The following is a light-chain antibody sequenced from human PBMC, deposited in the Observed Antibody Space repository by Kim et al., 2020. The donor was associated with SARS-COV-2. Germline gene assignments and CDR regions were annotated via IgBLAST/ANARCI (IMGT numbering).Light chain of an antibody. Sequence: QGERATLSCRASQTVLANYLAWYQQRPGQAPRLLIYGASTRATGIPDRFSGSGSGTDFTLTISRLEPEDFAVYYCQQYGGSPRLTFGGGTKVDIK. V-gene: IGKV3-20*01. J-gene: IGKJ4*01. CDR1: QTVLANY. CDR2: GAS. CDR3: QQYGGSPRLT.